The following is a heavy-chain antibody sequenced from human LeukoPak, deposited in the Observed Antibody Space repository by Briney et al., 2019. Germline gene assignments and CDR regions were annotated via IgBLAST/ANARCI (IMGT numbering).Heavy chain of an antibody. CDR2: IYYSGST. D-gene: IGHD6-6*01. CDR1: GGSISSYY. V-gene: IGHV4-59*08. Sequence: LETLSLTRTVSGGSISSYYWSWIRQPPGKGLEWIGYIYYSGSTNYNPSLKSRVTISVDTSKNQFSLKLSSVTAADTAVYYCARHESSSRPPPLYYYYYYMDVWGKGTTVTVSS. J-gene: IGHJ6*03. CDR3: ARHESSSRPPPLYYYYYYMDV.